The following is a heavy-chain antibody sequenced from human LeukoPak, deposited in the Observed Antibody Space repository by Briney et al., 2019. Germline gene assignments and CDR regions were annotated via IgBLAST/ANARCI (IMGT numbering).Heavy chain of an antibody. D-gene: IGHD5-18*01. V-gene: IGHV1-69*13. CDR2: IIPIFGTA. CDR3: AAPRRGPHTLMDPRDAFDI. Sequence: GASLKVSCKASGGTFSSYAISWVRQAPGQGLEWMGGIIPIFGTANYAQKFQGRVTITADESTSTAYMELSSLRSEDTAVYYCAAPRRGPHTLMDPRDAFDIWGQGTMVTVSS. CDR1: GGTFSSYA. J-gene: IGHJ3*02.